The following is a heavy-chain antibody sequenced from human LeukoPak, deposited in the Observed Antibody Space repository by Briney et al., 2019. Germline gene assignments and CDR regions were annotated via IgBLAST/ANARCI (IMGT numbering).Heavy chain of an antibody. V-gene: IGHV4-59*01. CDR2: IYYSGST. CDR1: GGSISSYY. CDR3: ARGVDDYGDSGYFDY. D-gene: IGHD4-17*01. J-gene: IGHJ4*02. Sequence: PSETLSLTCTVSGGSISSYYWSWIRQPPGKGLEWIGYIYYSGSTNYNPSLKSRVIISVDTSKNQFSLKLSSVTAADTAVYYCARGVDDYGDSGYFDYWGQGTLVTVFS.